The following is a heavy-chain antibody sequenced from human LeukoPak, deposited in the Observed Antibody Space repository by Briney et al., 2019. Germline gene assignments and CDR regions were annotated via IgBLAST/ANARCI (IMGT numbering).Heavy chain of an antibody. CDR3: ARVLWFGELGHETKKFDP. J-gene: IGHJ5*02. Sequence: SETLSLTCAVYGGSFSGYYCSWIRQPPGKGLEWIGEINHSGSTNYNPSLKSRVTISVDTSKNQFSLKLSSVTAADTAVYYCARVLWFGELGHETKKFDPWGQGTLVTVSS. D-gene: IGHD3-10*01. V-gene: IGHV4-34*01. CDR2: INHSGST. CDR1: GGSFSGYY.